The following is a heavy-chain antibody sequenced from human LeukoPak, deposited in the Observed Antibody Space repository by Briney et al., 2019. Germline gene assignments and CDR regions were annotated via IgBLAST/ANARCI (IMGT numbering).Heavy chain of an antibody. J-gene: IGHJ4*02. CDR1: GGSFSGYY. Sequence: SETLSLTCAVYGGSFSGYYWSWILQPPGKGLEWIGEINHSGSTNYNPSLKSRVTISVDTSKNQFSLKLSSVTAADTAVYYCARDRSVYGGNPDYWGQGTLVTVSS. CDR3: ARDRSVYGGNPDY. V-gene: IGHV4-34*01. D-gene: IGHD4-23*01. CDR2: INHSGST.